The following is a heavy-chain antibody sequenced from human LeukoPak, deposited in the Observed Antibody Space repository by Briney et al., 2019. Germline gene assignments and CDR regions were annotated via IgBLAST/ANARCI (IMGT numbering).Heavy chain of an antibody. D-gene: IGHD3-22*01. CDR3: ARDPYYYDTSIPDY. Sequence: ASVKVSCKVSGYTLTELSMHWVRQAPGKGLEWMGGFDPEDGETIYAQKFQGRVTMTEDTSTSTAYMELRSLRSDDTAVYYCARDPYYYDTSIPDYWGQGTLVTVSS. V-gene: IGHV1-24*01. J-gene: IGHJ4*02. CDR2: FDPEDGET. CDR1: GYTLTELS.